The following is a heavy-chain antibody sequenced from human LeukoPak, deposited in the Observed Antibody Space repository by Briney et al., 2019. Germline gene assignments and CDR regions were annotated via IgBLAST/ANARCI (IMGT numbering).Heavy chain of an antibody. CDR1: GGSFSGYY. J-gene: IGHJ4*02. CDR2: INYSGSI. D-gene: IGHD3-10*01. V-gene: IGHV4-34*01. Sequence: SETLSLTCAVYGGSFSGYYWYWIRQPPGKGLEWIGEINYSGSINYNPSLKSRVTISADTSKNQFSLKMSSATAADTAVYYCATTSGYWGQGTLVTVSS. CDR3: ATTSGY.